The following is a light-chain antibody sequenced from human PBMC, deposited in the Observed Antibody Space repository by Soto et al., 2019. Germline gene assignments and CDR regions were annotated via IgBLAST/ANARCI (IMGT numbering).Light chain of an antibody. Sequence: QSVLARPASGSGSPGQSITISWTGASGYVGTYSLVSWYQQHPGKAPKVVIYEGHKRPSGVPDRFSGSPSVNTPSLTISGLQTDDAADYYCCLYVGPNTYVFGTGTKVTVL. J-gene: IGLJ1*01. V-gene: IGLV2-23*01. CDR2: EGH. CDR1: SGYVGTYSL. CDR3: CLYVGPNTYV.